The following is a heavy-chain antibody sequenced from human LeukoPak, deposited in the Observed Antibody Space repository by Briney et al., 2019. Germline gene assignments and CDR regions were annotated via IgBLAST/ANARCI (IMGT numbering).Heavy chain of an antibody. CDR3: ARLKYGSPQH. Sequence: GGSLRLSCADSGFTFSRSAMHWVRQAPGKGLEWVALISFDGSNKYYADSVKGRFTISRDNSKSTLYLQMNSLRTEDTAVYYCARLKYGSPQHWGQGTLVTVSS. D-gene: IGHD1-26*01. CDR2: ISFDGSNK. J-gene: IGHJ1*01. CDR1: GFTFSRSA. V-gene: IGHV3-30*04.